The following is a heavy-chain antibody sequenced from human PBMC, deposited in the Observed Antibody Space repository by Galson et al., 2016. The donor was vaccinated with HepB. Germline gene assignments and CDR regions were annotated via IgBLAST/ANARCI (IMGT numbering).Heavy chain of an antibody. V-gene: IGHV3-30*03. Sequence: SLRLSCAASGITFNTYDIHRVRQAPGKGLEWVAVVSYDASNKYYADSVKGRFTISRDDSKNTVYLQLSSLKPEDTAVYSCAGQSSWTTAFDYWGQGTRVTVSS. CDR3: AGQSSWTTAFDY. J-gene: IGHJ4*02. D-gene: IGHD4-11*01. CDR2: VSYDASNK. CDR1: GITFNTYD.